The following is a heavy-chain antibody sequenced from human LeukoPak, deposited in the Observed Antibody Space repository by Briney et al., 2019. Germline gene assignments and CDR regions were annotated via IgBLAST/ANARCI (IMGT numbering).Heavy chain of an antibody. CDR2: INHSGST. D-gene: IGHD1-26*01. V-gene: IGHV4-34*01. Sequence: MPSQTLSLTCAVYGGSFSGYYWSWIRQPPGKGLEWIGEINHSGSTNYNPSLKSRVTISVDTSKNQFSLKLSSVTAADTAVYYCARGRATYYWGQGTLVTVSS. J-gene: IGHJ4*02. CDR3: ARGRATYY. CDR1: GGSFSGYY.